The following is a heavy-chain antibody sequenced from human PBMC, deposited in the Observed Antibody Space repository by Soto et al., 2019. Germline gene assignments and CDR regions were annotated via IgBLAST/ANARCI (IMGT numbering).Heavy chain of an antibody. CDR1: GGSISSSSYY. Sequence: QLQLQESGPGLVKPSETLSLTCTVSGGSISSSSYYWGWIRQPPGKGLEWIGSIYYSGSTYYNPSLKSRVTISVDTSKNQFSLKLSSVTAADTAVYYCARRKGYCSGGSCPPSYWYFDLWGRGTLVTVSS. J-gene: IGHJ2*01. V-gene: IGHV4-39*01. D-gene: IGHD2-15*01. CDR2: IYYSGST. CDR3: ARRKGYCSGGSCPPSYWYFDL.